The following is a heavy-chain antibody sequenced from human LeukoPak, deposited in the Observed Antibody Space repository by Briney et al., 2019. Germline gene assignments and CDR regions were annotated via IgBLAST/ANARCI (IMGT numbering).Heavy chain of an antibody. D-gene: IGHD6-13*01. CDR2: ISWNSGSI. V-gene: IGHV3-9*01. CDR3: AKDRSSSWSYFDY. CDR1: GFTFDDYA. J-gene: IGHJ4*02. Sequence: GRSLRLSCAASGFTFDDYAMHWVRQAPGKGLEWVSGISWNSGSIGYADSVKGRFTISRDNAKNSLYLQMNSLGAEDTALYYCAKDRSSSWSYFDYWGQGTLVTVSS.